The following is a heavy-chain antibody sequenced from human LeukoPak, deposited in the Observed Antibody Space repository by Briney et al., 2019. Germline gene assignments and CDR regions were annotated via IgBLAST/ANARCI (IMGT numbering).Heavy chain of an antibody. CDR2: ISYDGSNK. Sequence: QPGGSLRLSCAASGFTFSSYAMHWVRQAPGKGLEWVAVISYDGSNKYYADSVKGRFTISRDNSKNTLYLQMNSLRAEDTAVYYCACRIAYWGQGTLVTVSS. CDR3: ACRIAY. CDR1: GFTFSSYA. D-gene: IGHD6-13*01. V-gene: IGHV3-30*04. J-gene: IGHJ4*02.